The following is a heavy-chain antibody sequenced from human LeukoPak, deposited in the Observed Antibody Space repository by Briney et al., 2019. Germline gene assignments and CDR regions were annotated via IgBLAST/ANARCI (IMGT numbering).Heavy chain of an antibody. V-gene: IGHV1-8*01. CDR1: GYTFTTYD. CDR3: ARGRSSWYGANNWFDP. CDR2: MNTSSGNT. D-gene: IGHD6-13*01. J-gene: IGHJ5*02. Sequence: ASVKVSCKASGYTFTTYDINWVRQATGQGLEWMGWMNTSSGNTGYAQKVQGRVTMTRDTSISTAYMELSGLRSEDTAVYYCARGRSSWYGANNWFDPWGQGTLVTVSS.